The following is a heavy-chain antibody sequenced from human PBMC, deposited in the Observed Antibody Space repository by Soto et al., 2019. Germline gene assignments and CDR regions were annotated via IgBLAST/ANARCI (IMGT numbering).Heavy chain of an antibody. CDR1: GGTFSSYA. Sequence: QVQLVQSGAEVKKPGSSVKVSCKASGGTFSSYAISWVRQAPGQGLEWMGGIIPIFGTSNYAQKFQGRVTITADESTSTSYRELSSLRSEDTAVYYCAREGSGSYYNNWFDPWGQGTLVTVSS. J-gene: IGHJ5*02. CDR3: AREGSGSYYNNWFDP. CDR2: IIPIFGTS. D-gene: IGHD3-10*01. V-gene: IGHV1-69*12.